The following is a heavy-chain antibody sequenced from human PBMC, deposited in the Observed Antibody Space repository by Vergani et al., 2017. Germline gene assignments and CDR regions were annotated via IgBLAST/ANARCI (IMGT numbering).Heavy chain of an antibody. V-gene: IGHV1-69*01. CDR2: IIPIFGTA. CDR1: GGTFSSYA. J-gene: IGHJ4*02. CDR3: AGGGGEYYGSSGYSAHY. Sequence: QVQLVQSGAEVKKPGSSVKVSCKASGGTFSSYAISWVRQAPGQGLEWMGGIIPIFGTANYAQKFQGRVTITADESTSTAYMERSSLRSEDTAVYYCAGGGGEYYGSSGYSAHYWGQGTLVTVSS. D-gene: IGHD3-22*01.